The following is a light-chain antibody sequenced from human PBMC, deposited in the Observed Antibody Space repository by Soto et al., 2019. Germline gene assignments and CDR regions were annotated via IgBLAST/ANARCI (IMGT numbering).Light chain of an antibody. CDR3: QQYDNWPET. CDR1: QSVRSN. Sequence: MPMSQSPSTLCVCPAERDTRSCRARQSVRSNLARYQQKPGQAPRLLMYGASTRATGIPARFTGSGSGTEFTLTISSLQSEDFAVYYCQQYDNWPETFGQGTKV. J-gene: IGKJ1*01. CDR2: GAS. V-gene: IGKV3-15*01.